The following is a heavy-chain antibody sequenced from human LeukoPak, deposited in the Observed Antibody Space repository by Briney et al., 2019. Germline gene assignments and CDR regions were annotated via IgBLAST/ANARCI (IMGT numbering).Heavy chain of an antibody. V-gene: IGHV3-48*03. D-gene: IGHD4-17*01. CDR2: ISSSGSTI. J-gene: IGHJ4*02. Sequence: QPGGFLRLSCAASGFTFSSYEMNWVRQAPGKGLEWVSYISSSGSTIYYADSVKGRFTISRDNAKNSLYLQMNSLRAEDTAVYYCARGGDYGDYGPFDYWGQGTLVTVSS. CDR3: ARGGDYGDYGPFDY. CDR1: GFTFSSYE.